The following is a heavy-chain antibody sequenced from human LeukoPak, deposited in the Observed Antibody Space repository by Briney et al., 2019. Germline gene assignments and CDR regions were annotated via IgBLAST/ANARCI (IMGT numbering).Heavy chain of an antibody. J-gene: IGHJ4*02. V-gene: IGHV3-48*03. D-gene: IGHD3-3*01. Sequence: GGSLRLSCAASGFTFSSYEMNWVRQAPGKGLEWVSYISSSGSTIYYADSVKGRFTISRDNAKNSLYLQMNSLRAEDTALYYCGRAYDFSRHWGQGTLVTVSS. CDR2: ISSSGSTI. CDR1: GFTFSSYE. CDR3: GRAYDFSRH.